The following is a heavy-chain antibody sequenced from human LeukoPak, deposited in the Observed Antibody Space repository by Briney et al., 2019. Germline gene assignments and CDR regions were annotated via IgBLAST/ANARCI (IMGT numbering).Heavy chain of an antibody. V-gene: IGHV4-34*01. CDR3: ARSTRGYSYGIFDY. CDR1: GGSFSGYY. Sequence: KTSETLSLTCAVYGGSFSGYYWSWIRQPPGKGLEWIGEINHSGSTNYNPSLKSRVTISVDTSKNQFSLKLSSVTAADTAVYYCARSTRGYSYGIFDYWGQGTLVTVSS. CDR2: INHSGST. D-gene: IGHD5-18*01. J-gene: IGHJ4*02.